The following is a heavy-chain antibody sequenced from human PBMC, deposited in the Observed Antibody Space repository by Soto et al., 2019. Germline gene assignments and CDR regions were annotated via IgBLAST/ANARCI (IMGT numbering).Heavy chain of an antibody. Sequence: QAQLVQSGAEVKKPGASVKVSCEASGYSFIDYYIHWVRQAPGQGFEWMGRISPKSAGTDYAKKFEDRVTLTWDTSLNTAYMELSSLKSDDTAVYYCARPPGYISDWYYFDLWGQGTRVTVSS. CDR1: GYSFIDYY. V-gene: IGHV1-2*02. J-gene: IGHJ4*02. CDR3: ARPPGYISDWYYFDL. D-gene: IGHD3-9*01. CDR2: ISPKSAGT.